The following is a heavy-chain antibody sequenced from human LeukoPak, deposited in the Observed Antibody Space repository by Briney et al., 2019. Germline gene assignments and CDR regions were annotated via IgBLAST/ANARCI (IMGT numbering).Heavy chain of an antibody. CDR3: ARGTAYFDY. J-gene: IGHJ4*02. V-gene: IGHV4-59*01. Sequence: SETLSLTCTVSGGSISSYYWSWIRQPPGKGLEWIGYIYYSGSTNYNPSLKSRVTISVDTSKNQFSLKLSSVTAADTAVYYCARGTAYFDYWGQGTLVTVSS. CDR2: IYYSGST. D-gene: IGHD3-10*01. CDR1: GGSISSYY.